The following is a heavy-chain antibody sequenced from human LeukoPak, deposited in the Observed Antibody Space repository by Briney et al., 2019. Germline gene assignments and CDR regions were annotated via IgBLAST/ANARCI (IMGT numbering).Heavy chain of an antibody. J-gene: IGHJ4*02. CDR2: IYYSGST. CDR1: GGSISSYY. D-gene: IGHD3-22*01. V-gene: IGHV4-59*08. CDR3: ARLVSSLYYYDSSGYGYFVY. Sequence: SETLSLTCTVSGGSISSYYWSWIRQPPGKGLEWIGYIYYSGSTNYNPSLKSRVTISVDTSKNQFSLKLSSVTAADTAVYYCARLVSSLYYYDSSGYGYFVYWGQGTLVTVSS.